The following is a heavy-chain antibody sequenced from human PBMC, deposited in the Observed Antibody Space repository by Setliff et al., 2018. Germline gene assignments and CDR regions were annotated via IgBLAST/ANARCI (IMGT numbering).Heavy chain of an antibody. Sequence: SETLSLTCTVSGGSVSNSGFFWGWLRQAPGKGLEWIGNIYDSGSSNYNASLKSRLIITRDTSKNQISLKLTSVTAADTAIYYCGRGFSRIEGWGNWFDPWGQGILVTVSS. V-gene: IGHV4-39*01. CDR3: GRGFSRIEGWGNWFDP. CDR1: GGSVSNSGFF. D-gene: IGHD2-15*01. J-gene: IGHJ5*02. CDR2: IYDSGSS.